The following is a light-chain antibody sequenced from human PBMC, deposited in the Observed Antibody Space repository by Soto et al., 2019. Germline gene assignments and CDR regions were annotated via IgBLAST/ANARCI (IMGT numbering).Light chain of an antibody. V-gene: IGLV3-1*01. Sequence: SYELTQPPSVSVSPGQTATITCSGDKLGDKYACWYQQKSGQSPVLVIYQDKKRPSGIPERFSGSNSGNTATLTISGTQTMDEADYYCQAWDSSTYVFGTGTKLTVL. J-gene: IGLJ1*01. CDR2: QDK. CDR3: QAWDSSTYV. CDR1: KLGDKY.